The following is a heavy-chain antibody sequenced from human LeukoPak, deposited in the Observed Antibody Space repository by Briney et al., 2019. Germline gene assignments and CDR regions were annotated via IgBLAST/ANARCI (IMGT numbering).Heavy chain of an antibody. CDR1: GYTFTSYD. CDR3: ARGAVYSSGWPRHFLSVVYYYYYYMDV. J-gene: IGHJ6*03. CDR2: MNPNSGNT. V-gene: IGHV1-8*01. D-gene: IGHD6-19*01. Sequence: ASVKVSCKASGYTFTSYDINWVRQATGQGLEWMGWMNPNSGNTGYAQKFQGRVTMTRNTSISTAYMELSSLRSEDTAVYYCARGAVYSSGWPRHFLSVVYYYYYYMDVWGKGTTVTISS.